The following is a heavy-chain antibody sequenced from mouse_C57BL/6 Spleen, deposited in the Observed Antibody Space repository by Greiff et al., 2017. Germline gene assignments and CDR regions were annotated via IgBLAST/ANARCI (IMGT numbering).Heavy chain of an antibody. Sequence: DVHLVESGGGLVKPGGSLKLSCAASGFTFSSYAMSWVRQTPEKRLEWVATISAGGSYTYYPDNVKGRFTISRDNAKNNLYLQMSHLKSEDTAMYYCARGPGDSSGSWFAYWGQGTLVTVSA. CDR2: ISAGGSYT. V-gene: IGHV5-4*01. CDR3: ARGPGDSSGSWFAY. CDR1: GFTFSSYA. J-gene: IGHJ3*01. D-gene: IGHD3-2*02.